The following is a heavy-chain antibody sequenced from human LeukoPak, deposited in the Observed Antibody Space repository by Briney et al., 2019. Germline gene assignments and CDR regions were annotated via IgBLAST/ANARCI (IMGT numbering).Heavy chain of an antibody. CDR1: GFTFSSYG. D-gene: IGHD3-22*01. CDR3: ARDKYYYDSSGYSH. V-gene: IGHV3-33*01. CDR2: IWYDGSNK. Sequence: PGRSLRLSCAASGFTFSSYGMHWVRQAPGKGLEWVAVIWYDGSNKYYADSVKGRFTISRDNSKNTLYLQMNSLRAEDTAVYYCARDKYYYDSSGYSHWGQGTLVTVSS. J-gene: IGHJ4*02.